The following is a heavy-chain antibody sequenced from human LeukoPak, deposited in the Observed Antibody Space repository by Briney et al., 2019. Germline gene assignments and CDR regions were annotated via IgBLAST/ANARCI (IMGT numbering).Heavy chain of an antibody. J-gene: IGHJ4*02. CDR2: VHYSGST. CDR1: GGSITNYY. D-gene: IGHD4-17*01. Sequence: PSETLSLTCTVSGGSITNYYWTWIRQPPGKGMEWIGYVHYSGSTNYNPSVKSRVTISVDTSKNQFSLKLSSVTAADTAVYYCARYDTVRGYYWGQGTLVTVSS. CDR3: ARYDTVRGYY. V-gene: IGHV4-59*08.